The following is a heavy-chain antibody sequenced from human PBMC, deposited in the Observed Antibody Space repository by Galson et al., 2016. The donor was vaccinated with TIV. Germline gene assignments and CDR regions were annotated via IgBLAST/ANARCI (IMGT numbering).Heavy chain of an antibody. D-gene: IGHD3-22*01. CDR2: IYGGDSDT. Sequence: QSGAEVKKTGESLKISCKGSGYTFTTYWIAWVRQMPGKGLEWMGIIYGGDSDTRYSPSFQGQVTMSADKFLSTAYLQWNSLQASDTAIYYWARHSYDYYDNTGPTGGFDYWGQGTLVTVSS. J-gene: IGHJ4*02. V-gene: IGHV5-51*01. CDR1: GYTFTTYW. CDR3: ARHSYDYYDNTGPTGGFDY.